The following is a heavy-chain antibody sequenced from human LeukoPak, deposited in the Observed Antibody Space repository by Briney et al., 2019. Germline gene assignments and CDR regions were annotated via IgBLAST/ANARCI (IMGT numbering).Heavy chain of an antibody. CDR1: GGSFSGYY. J-gene: IGHJ6*02. CDR3: ASDSSSCYQIRYYYYYGMDV. D-gene: IGHD6-13*01. Sequence: PSETLSLTCAVYGGSFSGYYWSWIRQPPGKGLEWIGEINHSGSTNYNPSLKSRVTISVDTSKNQFSLKLSSVTAADTAVYYCASDSSSCYQIRYYYYYGMDVRGQGTTVTVSS. CDR2: INHSGST. V-gene: IGHV4-34*01.